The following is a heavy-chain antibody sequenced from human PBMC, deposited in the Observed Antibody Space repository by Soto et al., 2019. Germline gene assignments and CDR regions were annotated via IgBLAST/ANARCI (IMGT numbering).Heavy chain of an antibody. D-gene: IGHD6-13*01. CDR1: GFTFNNYG. CDR3: ARDQGVEQQPYDVFDI. Sequence: QVQLVESGGGVVQPGRSLRLSCAASGFTFNNYGMHWVRQAPGKGLEWVGSIWYDGSNGKYVDSLKGRITISRDNSKNSLFLQLNSLRAEDTALYYCARDQGVEQQPYDVFDIWGQGTMVTVS. J-gene: IGHJ3*02. CDR2: IWYDGSNG. V-gene: IGHV3-33*01.